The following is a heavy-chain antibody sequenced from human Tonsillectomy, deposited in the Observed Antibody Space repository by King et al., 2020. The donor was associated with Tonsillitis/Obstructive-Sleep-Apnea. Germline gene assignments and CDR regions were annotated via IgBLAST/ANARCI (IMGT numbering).Heavy chain of an antibody. CDR3: TRDLISHFDY. CDR2: IRSKAYGGTT. Sequence: QLVQSGGGLVKPGRSLRLSCTASGFTFGDYVMSWFRQAPGKGLEWVGFIRSKAYGGTTEYAASVKGRFTISRDDSQSIAHLQMNSLKTEDTAVYYCTRDLISHFDYWGQGTLVTVSS. V-gene: IGHV3-49*05. CDR1: GFTFGDYV. J-gene: IGHJ4*02. D-gene: IGHD2-21*01.